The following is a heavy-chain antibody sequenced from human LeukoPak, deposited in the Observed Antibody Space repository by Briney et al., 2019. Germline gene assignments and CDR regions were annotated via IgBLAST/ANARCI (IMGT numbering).Heavy chain of an antibody. Sequence: SETLSLTCTVSGGSISSSSYYWGWIRQPPGKGLEWIGSIYYSGSTYYNPSLKSRVTISVDTSKNQFSLKLSSVTAADTAVYYCARNDYYDSFYGMDVWGQGTTVTVSS. CDR3: ARNDYYDSFYGMDV. CDR1: GGSISSSSYY. J-gene: IGHJ6*02. D-gene: IGHD3-22*01. V-gene: IGHV4-39*07. CDR2: IYYSGST.